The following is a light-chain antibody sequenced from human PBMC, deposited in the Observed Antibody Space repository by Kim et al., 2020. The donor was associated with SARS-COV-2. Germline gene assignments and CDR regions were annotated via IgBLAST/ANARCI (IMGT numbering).Light chain of an antibody. CDR2: DAS. CDR3: HQYNSPWT. J-gene: IGKJ1*01. Sequence: GDRVTITCRASQSIDTHLAWHQQKTGKAPRLLVFDASSLGSGVPSRFSSSGSGTEFTLTISSLQPDDFATYYCHQYNSPWTFGQGTKVDIK. CDR1: QSIDTH. V-gene: IGKV1-5*01.